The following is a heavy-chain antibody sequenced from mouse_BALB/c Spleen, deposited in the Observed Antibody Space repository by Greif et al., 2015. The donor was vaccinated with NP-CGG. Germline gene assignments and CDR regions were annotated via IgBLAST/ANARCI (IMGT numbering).Heavy chain of an antibody. V-gene: IGHV5-6-5*01. Sequence: EVMLVESGGGLVKPGGSLKLSCAASGFTFSSYAMSWVRQTPEKRLEWVASISSGGSTYYPDSVKGRFTISRDNARNILYLQMSSLRSEDTAMYYCARDYYVFDYWGQGTTLTVSS. J-gene: IGHJ2*01. CDR2: ISSGGST. D-gene: IGHD1-1*01. CDR1: GFTFSSYA. CDR3: ARDYYVFDY.